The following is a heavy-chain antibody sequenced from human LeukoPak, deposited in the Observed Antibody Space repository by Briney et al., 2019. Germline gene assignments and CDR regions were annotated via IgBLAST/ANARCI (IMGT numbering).Heavy chain of an antibody. CDR2: IYTSGST. V-gene: IGHV4-4*07. D-gene: IGHD6-13*01. Sequence: SETLSLTCTVSGGSISNCYWTWIRQPAGKGLEWIGRIYTSGSTNYNPSLKSRITMSVDTSKNQFSLKLSSVTAADTAVYYCARVCSSNGYYFDYWGQGTLVTVSS. J-gene: IGHJ4*02. CDR3: ARVCSSNGYYFDY. CDR1: GGSISNCY.